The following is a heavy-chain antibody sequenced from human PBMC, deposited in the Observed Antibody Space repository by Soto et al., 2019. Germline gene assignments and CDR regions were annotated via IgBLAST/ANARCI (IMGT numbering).Heavy chain of an antibody. Sequence: GESLNISSQSSGYSFSNYWIGWVLHMPGKGLEWMGRINPSDSYTTYSRSFQGHVTISADKSISTAYLQWSGLKASDTAMYYCARLGYCTGTSCYTFDSWGQGTLVTVSS. V-gene: IGHV5-10-1*01. CDR1: GYSFSNYW. J-gene: IGHJ4*02. CDR2: INPSDSYT. CDR3: ARLGYCTGTSCYTFDS. D-gene: IGHD2-2*02.